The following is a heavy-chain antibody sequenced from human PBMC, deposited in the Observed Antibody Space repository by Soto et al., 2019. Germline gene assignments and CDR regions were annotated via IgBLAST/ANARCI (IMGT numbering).Heavy chain of an antibody. J-gene: IGHJ6*02. CDR3: ARGVGVNSRVTHPHYYCMDV. Sequence: SSETLSLTCTVSGGSISSYYWSWIRQPPGKGLEWIGYIYYRGSNNYNPSLKSRVTISIDSSKNQFSLKLSSVTAADTAVYYCARGVGVNSRVTHPHYYCMDVWGQGTPVTVSS. CDR1: GGSISSYY. V-gene: IGHV4-59*01. CDR2: IYYRGSN. D-gene: IGHD3-22*01.